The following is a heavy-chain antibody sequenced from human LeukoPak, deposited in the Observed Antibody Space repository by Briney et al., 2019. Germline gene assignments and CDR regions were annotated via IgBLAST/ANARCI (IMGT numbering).Heavy chain of an antibody. CDR2: IFTTGST. J-gene: IGHJ1*01. V-gene: IGHV4-4*07. CDR1: SGSMRNSY. D-gene: IGHD1-14*01. CDR3: ARDGVPLTNLVARPFHP. Sequence: SETLSLTCTVSSGSMRNSYWSWIWQPAAKGLEWVGRIFTTGSTNYNPSLKSRVTMSIDTSKNQFSLKMTSETAADTAVYYCARDGVPLTNLVARPFHPWGQGTLVTVSS.